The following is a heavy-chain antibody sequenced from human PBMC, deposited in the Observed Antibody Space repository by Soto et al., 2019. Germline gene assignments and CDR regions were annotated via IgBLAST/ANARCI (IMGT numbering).Heavy chain of an antibody. J-gene: IGHJ4*02. CDR2: INPSGGST. V-gene: IGHV1-46*01. Sequence: GASVKVSCKASGYTFTSYYMHWVRQAPGQGLEWMGIINPSGGSTSYAQKFQGRVTMTRDTSTSTVYMELSSLRSEDTAVYYCALGITMVRGVIIKVDYFDYWGQGTLVTVSS. CDR1: GYTFTSYY. D-gene: IGHD3-10*01. CDR3: ALGITMVRGVIIKVDYFDY.